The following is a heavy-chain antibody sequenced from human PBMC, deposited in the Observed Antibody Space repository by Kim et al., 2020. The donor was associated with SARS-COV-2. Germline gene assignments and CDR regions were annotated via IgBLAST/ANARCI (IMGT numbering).Heavy chain of an antibody. D-gene: IGHD2-15*01. Sequence: SYAQKFQGRVTMTRDTSTSTVYMELSSLRSEDTAVYYCAREGSRGGMDVWGQGTTVTVSS. CDR3: AREGSRGGMDV. J-gene: IGHJ6*02. V-gene: IGHV1-46*01.